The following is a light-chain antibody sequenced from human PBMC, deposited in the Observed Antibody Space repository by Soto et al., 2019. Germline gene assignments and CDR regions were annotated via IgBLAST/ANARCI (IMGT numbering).Light chain of an antibody. CDR3: QYYGPSPRT. J-gene: IGKJ2*01. CDR1: QTISSSY. CDR2: GAS. V-gene: IGKV3-20*01. Sequence: EVVLTQSPGTLSLSPGEGATLSCRASQTISSSYLAWYQQKLAQAPRLLIYGASTRAAGIPDRFSGSGFGTDFILTISRLEPEDFAVYFCQYYGPSPRTFGQGTKLEMK.